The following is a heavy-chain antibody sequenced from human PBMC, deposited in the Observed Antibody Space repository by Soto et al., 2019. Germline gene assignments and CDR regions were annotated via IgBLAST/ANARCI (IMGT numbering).Heavy chain of an antibody. D-gene: IGHD4-17*01. CDR1: GYTFTSDA. Sequence: AAVKVSCKASGYTFTSDAMHWVRQAPGQRLEWMGWINAGNGNTKYSQKFQGRVTITRDTSASTAYMELSSLRSEDTAVYYCARAHGDYGDYEFFYWGQGTLVTVSS. J-gene: IGHJ4*02. CDR3: ARAHGDYGDYEFFY. CDR2: INAGNGNT. V-gene: IGHV1-3*01.